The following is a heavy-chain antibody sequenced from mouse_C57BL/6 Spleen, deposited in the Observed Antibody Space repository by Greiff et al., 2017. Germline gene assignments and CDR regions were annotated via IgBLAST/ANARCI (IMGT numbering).Heavy chain of an antibody. D-gene: IGHD2-4*01. J-gene: IGHJ2*01. CDR2: IYPGDGDT. CDR3: ARGGQKSIYYDYDVGFDY. CDR1: GYAFSSSW. V-gene: IGHV1-82*01. Sequence: QVQLKQYGPELVKPGASVKISCKASGYAFSSSWMNWVKQRPGKGLEWIGRIYPGDGDTNYDGKFKGKATLTADKSSSTAYMQLSSLTSEDSAVYFCARGGQKSIYYDYDVGFDYWGQGTTLTVSS.